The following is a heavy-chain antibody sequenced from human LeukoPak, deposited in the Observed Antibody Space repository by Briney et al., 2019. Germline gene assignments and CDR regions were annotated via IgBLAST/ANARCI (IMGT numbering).Heavy chain of an antibody. J-gene: IGHJ4*02. CDR2: IYPGDSDT. V-gene: IGHV5-51*01. Sequence: ASVKVSCKASGYTFTSYWIGWVRQMPGKGLEWMGTIYPGDSDTRYSPSFQGQVTISADKSISTAYLQWSSLRASDTAMYYCARIYSYGTYYFDYWGQGTLVTVSS. CDR3: ARIYSYGTYYFDY. D-gene: IGHD5-18*01. CDR1: GYTFTSYW.